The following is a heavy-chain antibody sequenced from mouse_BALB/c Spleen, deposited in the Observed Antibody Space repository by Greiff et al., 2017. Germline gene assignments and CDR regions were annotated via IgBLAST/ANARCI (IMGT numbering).Heavy chain of an antibody. CDR2: ISSGGSYT. Sequence: EVKLVESGGGLVKPGGSLKLSCAASGFTFSSYTMSWVRQTPEKRLEWVATISSGGSYTYYPDSVKGRFTISRDNAKNTLYLQMSSLKSEDTAMYYCTRDGAGNYGFFDYWGQGTTLTVSS. J-gene: IGHJ2*01. CDR3: TRDGAGNYGFFDY. D-gene: IGHD2-1*01. V-gene: IGHV5-6-4*01. CDR1: GFTFSSYT.